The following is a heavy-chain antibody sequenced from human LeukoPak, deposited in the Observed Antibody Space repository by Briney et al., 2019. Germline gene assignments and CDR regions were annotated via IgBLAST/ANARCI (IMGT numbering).Heavy chain of an antibody. J-gene: IGHJ4*02. CDR3: ARDFRRDGYNFGLRAPKGGY. Sequence: GGSLRLSCAASGFTFSSYSMNWVRQAPGKGLEWVSSISSSSSYIYYAGSVKGRFTISRDNAKNSLYLQMNSLRAEDTAVYYCARDFRRDGYNFGLRAPKGGYWGQGTLVTVSS. D-gene: IGHD5-24*01. CDR1: GFTFSSYS. CDR2: ISSSSSYI. V-gene: IGHV3-21*01.